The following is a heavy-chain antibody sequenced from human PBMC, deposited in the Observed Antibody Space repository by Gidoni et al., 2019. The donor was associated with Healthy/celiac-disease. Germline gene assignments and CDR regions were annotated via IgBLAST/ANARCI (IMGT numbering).Heavy chain of an antibody. CDR1: GGSFSGYY. CDR3: ARSRSYYYYYYGMDV. J-gene: IGHJ6*02. D-gene: IGHD1-26*01. CDR2: INHSGST. Sequence: QVQLQQWGAGLLKPSETPSLTCAVYGGSFSGYYWSWIRQPPGKGLEWIGEINHSGSTNYNPSLKSRVTISVDTSKNQFSLKLSSVTAADTAVYYCARSRSYYYYYYGMDVWGQGTTVTVSS. V-gene: IGHV4-34*01.